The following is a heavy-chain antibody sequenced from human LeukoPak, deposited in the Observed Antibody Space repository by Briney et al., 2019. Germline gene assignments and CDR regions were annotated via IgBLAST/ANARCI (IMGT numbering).Heavy chain of an antibody. J-gene: IGHJ4*02. CDR2: IYYSGST. CDR3: ARAVGSFDWLPLFDY. CDR1: GGSFSGYY. Sequence: SETLSLTCAVYGGSFSGYYWSWIRQPPGKGLEWIGSIYYSGSTYYNPSLKSRVTISVDTSKNQFYLKLSSVTAADTAVYYCARAVGSFDWLPLFDYWGQGTLVTVSS. D-gene: IGHD3-9*01. V-gene: IGHV4-34*01.